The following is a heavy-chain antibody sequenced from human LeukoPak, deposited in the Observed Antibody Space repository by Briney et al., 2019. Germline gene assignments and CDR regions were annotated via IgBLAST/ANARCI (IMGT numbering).Heavy chain of an antibody. CDR2: ITSSSTYT. J-gene: IGHJ4*02. D-gene: IGHD3-10*01. V-gene: IGHV3-21*01. CDR1: GFSFSSYN. CDR3: ARAAHRGFSFDY. Sequence: GGSLRLSCAASGFSFSSYNMNWVRQAPGKGLEWVSSITSSSTYTFYADSVKGRFTISRDNARNSLYLQMNSLRAEDTAVYYCARAAHRGFSFDYWGQGTLVTVSS.